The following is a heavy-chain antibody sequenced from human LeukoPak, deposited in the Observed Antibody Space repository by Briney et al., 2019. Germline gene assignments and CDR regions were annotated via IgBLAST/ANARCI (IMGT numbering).Heavy chain of an antibody. V-gene: IGHV1-2*02. J-gene: IGHJ4*02. CDR1: GYTFIGYY. CDR2: IHPNSGDT. CDR3: AIHTGTNSFFDF. D-gene: IGHD3-10*01. Sequence: GASVKVSCKASGYTFIGYYMHWVRQAPGQGLEWMGWIHPNSGDTNYAQSFQGRVTMTRDTSINTAHMELSRLRSNDTAIYYCAIHTGTNSFFDFWGQGTLVTVSS.